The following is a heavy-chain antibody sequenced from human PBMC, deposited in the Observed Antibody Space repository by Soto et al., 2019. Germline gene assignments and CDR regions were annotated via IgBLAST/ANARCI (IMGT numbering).Heavy chain of an antibody. Sequence: GGSLRLSCAASGFTFSSYSINWVRQAPGKGLEWVSSISSSSSYIYYADSVKGRFTISRDNAKNSLYLQMNSLRAEDTAVYYCAREGSNYDILTGFDYWGQGTLVTVSS. J-gene: IGHJ4*02. V-gene: IGHV3-21*01. CDR3: AREGSNYDILTGFDY. CDR2: ISSSSSYI. CDR1: GFTFSSYS. D-gene: IGHD3-9*01.